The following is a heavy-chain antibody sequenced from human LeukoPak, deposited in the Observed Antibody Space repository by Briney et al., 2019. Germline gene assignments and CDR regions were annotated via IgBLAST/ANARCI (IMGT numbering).Heavy chain of an antibody. V-gene: IGHV3-7*01. D-gene: IGHD1-26*01. CDR2: IKQDGSEK. Sequence: PGGTLRLSCAASGFTFSGYAMSWVRQAPGKGLEWVANIKQDGSEKYYVDSVKGRFTISRDNAKNSLYLQMNSLRVEDTAVYYCARLSEWANFDYWGQGTLVTVSS. CDR3: ARLSEWANFDY. J-gene: IGHJ4*02. CDR1: GFTFSGYA.